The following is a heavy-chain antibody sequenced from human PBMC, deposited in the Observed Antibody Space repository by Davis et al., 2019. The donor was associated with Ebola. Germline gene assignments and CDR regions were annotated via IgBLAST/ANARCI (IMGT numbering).Heavy chain of an antibody. CDR1: GFTVSSNY. J-gene: IGHJ6*04. Sequence: PGGSLRLSCAASGFTVSSNYMSWVRQAPGKGLEWVSVIYSGGSTYYADSVKGRFTISRHNSKNTLYLQMNSLRSEDTAVYYCARALAGIYYYGMDVWGKGTTVTVSS. D-gene: IGHD6-13*01. CDR2: IYSGGST. V-gene: IGHV3-53*04. CDR3: ARALAGIYYYGMDV.